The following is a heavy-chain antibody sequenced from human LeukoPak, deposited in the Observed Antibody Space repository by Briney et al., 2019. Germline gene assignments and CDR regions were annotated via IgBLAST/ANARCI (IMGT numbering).Heavy chain of an antibody. V-gene: IGHV4-59*08. D-gene: IGHD5-12*01. Sequence: SETLSLTCTVSGGSMSGYYWSWIRQPPGSGLEWIGHIHYSGSTSDNPSLRSRVTISGDTSQNQFSLKLSSVTAADTAVYYCARGGYDSLYFDYWGQGTLVTVSS. CDR3: ARGGYDSLYFDY. J-gene: IGHJ4*02. CDR1: GGSMSGYY. CDR2: IHYSGST.